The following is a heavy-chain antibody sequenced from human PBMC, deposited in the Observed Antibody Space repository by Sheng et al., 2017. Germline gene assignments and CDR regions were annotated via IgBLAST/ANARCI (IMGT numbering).Heavy chain of an antibody. D-gene: IGHD2-2*01. V-gene: IGHV4-38-2*02. CDR2: IYHSGST. CDR3: ARGHGYCSSTSCRNWFDP. Sequence: QVQLQESGPGLVKPSETLSLTCTVSGYSISSGYYWGWIRQPPGKGLEWIGSIYHSGSTYYNPSLKSRVTISVDTSKNQFSLKLSSVTAADTAVYYCARGHGYCSSTSCRNWFDPVGPGNPGHRLL. J-gene: IGHJ5*02. CDR1: GYSISSGYY.